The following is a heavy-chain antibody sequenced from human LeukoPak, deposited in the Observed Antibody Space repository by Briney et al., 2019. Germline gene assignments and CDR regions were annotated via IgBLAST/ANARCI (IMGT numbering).Heavy chain of an antibody. Sequence: SETLSLTCTVSGGSISSSSYYWGWIRQPPGKGLEWIGSIYYSGSTYYNPSLKSRVTISVDTSKNQFSLKLSSVTAADTAVYYCARQDCDILTGSSSFDPWGQGTLVTVSS. V-gene: IGHV4-39*01. D-gene: IGHD3-9*01. CDR2: IYYSGST. J-gene: IGHJ5*02. CDR3: ARQDCDILTGSSSFDP. CDR1: GGSISSSSYY.